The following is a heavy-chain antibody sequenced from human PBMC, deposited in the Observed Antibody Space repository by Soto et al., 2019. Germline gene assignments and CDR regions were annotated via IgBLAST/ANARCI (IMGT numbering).Heavy chain of an antibody. V-gene: IGHV4-59*02. CDR2: ISYSGST. Sequence: QVQLQESGPGLVTPSETLSLTCTVSGVSVSDYYWSWIRQPPGKGLEWIGYISYSGSTNYSPSLQGRVPISVDTSKNQLSLKVSSVTAADTAVYYCARDGGSGTTSSSGTAYGMDVWGQGTTVTVSS. J-gene: IGHJ6*02. CDR3: ARDGGSGTTSSSGTAYGMDV. CDR1: GVSVSDYY. D-gene: IGHD2-15*01.